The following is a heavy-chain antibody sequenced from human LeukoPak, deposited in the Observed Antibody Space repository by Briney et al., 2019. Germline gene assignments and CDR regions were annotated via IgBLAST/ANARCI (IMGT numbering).Heavy chain of an antibody. J-gene: IGHJ5*02. Sequence: SETLSLTCAVYGGPFSGYYWSWIRQPPGKGLEWIGEINHSGSTNYNPSLKSRVTMSVDTSKNQFSLKLSSVTAADTAVYYCARMYGDTNWFDPWGQGTLVTVSS. CDR1: GGPFSGYY. D-gene: IGHD4-17*01. V-gene: IGHV4-34*01. CDR3: ARMYGDTNWFDP. CDR2: INHSGST.